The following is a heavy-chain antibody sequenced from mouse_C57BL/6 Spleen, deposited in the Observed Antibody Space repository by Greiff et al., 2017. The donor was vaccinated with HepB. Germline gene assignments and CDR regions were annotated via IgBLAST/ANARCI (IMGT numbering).Heavy chain of an antibody. CDR2: IYPGSGNT. Sequence: VQLQQSGAELVRPGASVKLSCKASGYTFTDYYINWVKQRPGQGLEWIARIYPGSGNTYYNEKFKGKATLTAEKSSSTAYMQLSSLTSEDSAVYVCALSAVYALDYWGKGTTVTVSS. CDR1: GYTFTDYY. V-gene: IGHV1-76*01. J-gene: IGHJ4*01. CDR3: ALSAVYALDY. D-gene: IGHD1-3*01.